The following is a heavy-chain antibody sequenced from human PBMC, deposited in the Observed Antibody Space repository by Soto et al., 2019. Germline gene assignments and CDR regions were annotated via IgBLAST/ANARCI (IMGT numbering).Heavy chain of an antibody. CDR1: GDSITGDNW. V-gene: IGHV4-4*02. CDR3: ATQGFYRMGV. J-gene: IGHJ6*02. Sequence: QVQLQESGPGLVQPSGTLSLTCAVSGDSITGDNWWSWVRQPPGKGLEWIGEIHQSGATNYNPSLKCRVTISVDKSKNQFSLKLNSVTAADTAMFYCATQGFYRMGVCGRGTTVTVSS. CDR2: IHQSGAT.